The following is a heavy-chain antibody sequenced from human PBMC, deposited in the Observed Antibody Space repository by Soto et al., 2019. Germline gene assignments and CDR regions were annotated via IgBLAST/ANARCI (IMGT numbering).Heavy chain of an antibody. CDR1: GYSFTSYW. Sequence: GDSLKISCQGSGYSFTSYWISWVRQMPGKGLEWMGRIDPSDSYTNYSPSFQGHVTISADQSISTAYLQWSSLKASDTAMYYRARHGPGSYYIDYYYYGMDVWGHGTTVTVSS. CDR3: ARHGPGSYYIDYYYYGMDV. D-gene: IGHD3-10*01. CDR2: IDPSDSYT. J-gene: IGHJ6*02. V-gene: IGHV5-10-1*01.